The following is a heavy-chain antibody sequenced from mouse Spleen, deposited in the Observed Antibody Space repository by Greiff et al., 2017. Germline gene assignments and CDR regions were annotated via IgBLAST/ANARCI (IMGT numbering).Heavy chain of an antibody. D-gene: IGHD2-2*01. Sequence: QVQLQQSGAELVRPGASVTLSCKASGYTFTDYEMHWVKQTPVHGLEWIGAIDPETGGTAYNQKFKGKAILTADKSSSTAYMELRSLTSEDSAVYYCTRWLRRSWYFDVWGAGTTVTVSS. J-gene: IGHJ1*01. CDR3: TRWLRRSWYFDV. V-gene: IGHV1-15*01. CDR1: GYTFTDYE. CDR2: IDPETGGT.